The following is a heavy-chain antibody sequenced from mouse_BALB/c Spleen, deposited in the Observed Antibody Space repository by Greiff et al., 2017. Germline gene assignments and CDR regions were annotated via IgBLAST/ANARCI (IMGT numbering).Heavy chain of an antibody. V-gene: IGHV5-6-5*01. Sequence: DVKLVESGGGLVKPGGSLKLSCAASGFTFSSYAMSWVRQTPEKRLEWVASISSGGSTYYPDSVKGRFTISRDNARNILYLQMSSLRSEDTAMYYCARDRGSFAYWGQGTLVTVSA. CDR3: ARDRGSFAY. CDR2: ISSGGST. J-gene: IGHJ3*01. CDR1: GFTFSSYA.